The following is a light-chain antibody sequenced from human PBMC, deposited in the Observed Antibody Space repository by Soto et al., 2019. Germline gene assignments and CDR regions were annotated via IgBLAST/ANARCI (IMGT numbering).Light chain of an antibody. CDR1: QSVGSF. J-gene: IGKJ4*01. V-gene: IGKV3-11*01. CDR2: DAS. Sequence: EIVLTQSPATLSLSPGERVTLSCRASQSVGSFLAWYQQKPGQAPRLLIYDASNRATGIPARFSGSGSGTDFTLTISSLEPEDFSVYYCLQRSNWPLTFGGGTKVEIK. CDR3: LQRSNWPLT.